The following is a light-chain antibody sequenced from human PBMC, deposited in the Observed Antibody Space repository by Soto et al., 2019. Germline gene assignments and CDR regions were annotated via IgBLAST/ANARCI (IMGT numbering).Light chain of an antibody. CDR1: TGAVTSGHW. V-gene: IGLV7-46*01. CDR2: DTD. CDR3: LVIFTGVGEV. Sequence: QAVVTQEPSLTVSPGGTFTLTCGSSTGAVTSGHWPHWFQQKPGQAPRTLIYDTDNKHPWTPARFSGSLLGGKAALTLSGAQPEDEGDYYCLVIFTGVGEVFGTGTKLTVL. J-gene: IGLJ1*01.